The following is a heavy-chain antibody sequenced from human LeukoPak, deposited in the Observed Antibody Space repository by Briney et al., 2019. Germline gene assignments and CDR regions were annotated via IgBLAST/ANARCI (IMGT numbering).Heavy chain of an antibody. CDR3: ARDCSSTSCTPEDY. J-gene: IGHJ4*02. Sequence: PGGSLRLSCAASGFTFSSYSMNWVRQAPGKGLEWVSSISSSSYIYYADSVKGRFTISRDNAKNSLYLQMNSLRAEDTAVYYCARDCSSTSCTPEDYWGQGTLVTVSS. CDR2: ISSSSYI. D-gene: IGHD2-2*01. CDR1: GFTFSSYS. V-gene: IGHV3-21*01.